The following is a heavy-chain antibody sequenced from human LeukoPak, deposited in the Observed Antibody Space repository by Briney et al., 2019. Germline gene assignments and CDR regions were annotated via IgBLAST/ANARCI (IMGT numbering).Heavy chain of an antibody. Sequence: SETLSLTCTVSGGSISSYYWSWLRQPPGKGLEWMGYIYYSESTNYNPSLKSRVTISVDTSKNQFSLKLSSVTAADTAVYYCARDREATFDYWGQGTLVTVSS. V-gene: IGHV4-59*01. D-gene: IGHD1-26*01. CDR3: ARDREATFDY. CDR1: GGSISSYY. CDR2: IYYSEST. J-gene: IGHJ4*02.